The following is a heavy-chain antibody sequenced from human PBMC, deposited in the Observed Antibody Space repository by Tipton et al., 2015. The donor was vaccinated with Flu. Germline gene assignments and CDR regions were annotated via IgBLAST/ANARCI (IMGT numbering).Heavy chain of an antibody. Sequence: SLRLSCAASGFTVSSNYMSWVRQAPGKGLEWVSVIYSGGSTYYADSVRGRFTISRDNSKNTLYLQMNSLRAEDTAVCYCARNEYSSSLPFVYYYMDAWGKGTTVTVSS. V-gene: IGHV3-66*01. J-gene: IGHJ6*03. CDR2: IYSGGST. CDR3: ARNEYSSSLPFVYYYMDA. D-gene: IGHD6-6*01. CDR1: GFTVSSNY.